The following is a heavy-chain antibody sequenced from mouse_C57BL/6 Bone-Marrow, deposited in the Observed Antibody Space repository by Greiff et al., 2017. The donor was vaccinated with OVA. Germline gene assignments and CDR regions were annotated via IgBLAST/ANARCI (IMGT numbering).Heavy chain of an antibody. J-gene: IGHJ3*01. CDR3: TRDYYSNGAWFAY. D-gene: IGHD2-5*01. CDR1: GYTFTDYE. Sequence: QVQLKQSGAELVRPGASVTLSCKASGYTFTDYEMHWVKQTPVHGLEWIGAIDPETGGTAYNQKFKGKVILTADKSSSTAYMELRSLTSEDSAVYYCTRDYYSNGAWFAYWGQGTLVTVSA. CDR2: IDPETGGT. V-gene: IGHV1-15*01.